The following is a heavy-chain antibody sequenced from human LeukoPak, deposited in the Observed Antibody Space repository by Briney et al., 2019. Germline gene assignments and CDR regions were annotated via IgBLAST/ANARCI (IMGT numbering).Heavy chain of an antibody. J-gene: IGHJ6*03. CDR3: AIGLWDVGGHMDV. D-gene: IGHD3-16*01. Sequence: ASVKVSCKVSEYTLSKFSIHWVRQAPGKGLEWMGGFDPEDGETIYAQKFQGRLTMAEDTSTDTTYMDLSSLRFEDTAVYYCAIGLWDVGGHMDVWGKGTTVTVSS. V-gene: IGHV1-24*01. CDR1: EYTLSKFS. CDR2: FDPEDGET.